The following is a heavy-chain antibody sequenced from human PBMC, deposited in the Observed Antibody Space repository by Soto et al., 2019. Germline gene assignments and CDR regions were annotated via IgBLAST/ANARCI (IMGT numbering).Heavy chain of an antibody. CDR3: ARPAMVMVGAFDI. V-gene: IGHV3-74*01. CDR1: GFTFISYW. J-gene: IGHJ3*02. Sequence: EVQLVESGGGLVQPAGSLRLSCAASGFTFISYWMHWVRQAPGKGLVWVSRINSDGSSTSSADSVKGRFTISRDNAKNTLYLQMNRLRAEDTAVYYCARPAMVMVGAFDIWGQGTMFTVSS. D-gene: IGHD5-18*01. CDR2: INSDGSST.